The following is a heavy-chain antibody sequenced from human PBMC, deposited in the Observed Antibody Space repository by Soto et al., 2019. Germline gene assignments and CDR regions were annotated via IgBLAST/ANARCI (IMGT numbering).Heavy chain of an antibody. J-gene: IGHJ6*03. Sequence: GGSLRLSCAASGFTFSSYAMSWVRQAPGKGLEWVAVISYDGSNKYYADSVKGRFTISRDNSKNTLYLQMNSLRAEDTAVYYCAKQKQDYDYGDYYMDRGDYYYYMDVWGKGTTVTVSS. V-gene: IGHV3-30*18. CDR3: AKQKQDYDYGDYYMDRGDYYYYMDV. CDR1: GFTFSSYA. D-gene: IGHD4-17*01. CDR2: ISYDGSNK.